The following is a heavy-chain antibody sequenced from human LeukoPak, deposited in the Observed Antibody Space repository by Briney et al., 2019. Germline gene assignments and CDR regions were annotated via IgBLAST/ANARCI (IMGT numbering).Heavy chain of an antibody. Sequence: GGSLRLSCAASGFTFSSYWMHWVRQAPGKGLVWVSRINSDGSTTSYADSVKGRFTISRDNAKNTLYLQMNSLRAEDTAVYYCANALMVYAMRGYFDYWGQGTLVTVSS. D-gene: IGHD2-8*01. J-gene: IGHJ4*02. CDR3: ANALMVYAMRGYFDY. V-gene: IGHV3-74*01. CDR1: GFTFSSYW. CDR2: INSDGSTT.